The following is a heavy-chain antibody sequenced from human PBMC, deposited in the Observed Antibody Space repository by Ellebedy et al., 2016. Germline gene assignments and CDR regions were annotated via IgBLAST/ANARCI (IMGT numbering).Heavy chain of an antibody. D-gene: IGHD6-19*01. V-gene: IGHV3-11*03. Sequence: GGSLRLXCAASGFTFSSYAMSWVRQAPGKGLEWVSYISSSSSYTNYADSVKGRFTISRDNAKNSLYLQMNSLRAEDTAVYYCARGGSGWRSFDYWGQGTQVTVSS. CDR1: GFTFSSYA. J-gene: IGHJ4*02. CDR3: ARGGSGWRSFDY. CDR2: ISSSSSYT.